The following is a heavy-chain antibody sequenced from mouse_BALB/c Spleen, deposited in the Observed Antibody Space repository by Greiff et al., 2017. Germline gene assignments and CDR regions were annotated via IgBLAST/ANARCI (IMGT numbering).Heavy chain of an antibody. V-gene: IGHV3-2*02. D-gene: IGHD2-14*01. CDR3: ARGDRFYAMDY. Sequence: EVKLMESGPGLVKPSQSLSLTCTVTGYSITSDYAWNWIRQFPGNKLEWMGYISYSGSTSYNPSLKSRISITRDTSKNQFFLQLNSVTTEDTATYYCARGDRFYAMDYWGQGTSVTVSS. CDR2: ISYSGST. CDR1: GYSITSDYA. J-gene: IGHJ4*01.